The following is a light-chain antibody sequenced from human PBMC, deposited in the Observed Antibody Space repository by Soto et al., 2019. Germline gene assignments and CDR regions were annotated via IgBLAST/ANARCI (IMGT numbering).Light chain of an antibody. Sequence: DIQMTQSPSSLSASVGDRDTITCRASQSISTYLNWYQQKVGKAPKLLIYAASSLQRGVPSRFSGSGSGTDLTLTISSLQPEDFATYYCQQSYSTPRTFGQGTKLEIK. CDR1: QSISTY. V-gene: IGKV1-39*01. CDR2: AAS. CDR3: QQSYSTPRT. J-gene: IGKJ2*02.